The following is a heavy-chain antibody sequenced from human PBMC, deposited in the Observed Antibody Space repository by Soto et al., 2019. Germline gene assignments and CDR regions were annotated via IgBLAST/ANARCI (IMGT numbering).Heavy chain of an antibody. CDR2: IYYAGST. Sequence: PSETLSLTCTVSGGSISSTDHYWGWIRQPPGKGLEWLGSIYYAGSTFHNPSLKRRATISVDTSRNQFSLRLSSVTASDTAVYYCARLAFHCLRGSCDDYNFYGLDVWGQGTTVTV. V-gene: IGHV4-39*01. CDR1: GGSISSTDHY. D-gene: IGHD2-15*01. J-gene: IGHJ6*02. CDR3: ARLAFHCLRGSCDDYNFYGLDV.